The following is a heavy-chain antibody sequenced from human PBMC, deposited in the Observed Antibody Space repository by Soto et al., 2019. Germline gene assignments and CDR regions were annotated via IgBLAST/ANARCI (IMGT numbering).Heavy chain of an antibody. D-gene: IGHD6-13*01. V-gene: IGHV1-69*12. CDR3: ARGSAGIAAAGRENWFDP. J-gene: IGHJ5*02. CDR2: IIPIFGTA. CDR1: GGTFSSYA. Sequence: QVQLVQSGAEVKKPGSSVKVSCKASGGTFSSYAISWVRQAPGQGLEWMGGIIPIFGTANYAQKXQGRVTTTADXXTXTXYMELSSLRSEDTAVYYCARGSAGIAAAGRENWFDPWGQGTLVTVSS.